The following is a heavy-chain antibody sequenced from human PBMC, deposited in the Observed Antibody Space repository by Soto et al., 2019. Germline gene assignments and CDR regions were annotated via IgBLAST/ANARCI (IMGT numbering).Heavy chain of an antibody. J-gene: IGHJ4*02. CDR1: GFTIYSYC. V-gene: IGHV1-18*01. CDR2: ISAYNGNT. Sequence: GAPVKVSCKASGFTIYSYCIGWLRQAPGQGPEWMGWISAYNGNTNYAQNLQGRVTMTTDTSTSTTYMELRSLRSDDTAVYYCARGFLEWLSPSFDYWGQGTLVTVS. CDR3: ARGFLEWLSPSFDY. D-gene: IGHD3-3*01.